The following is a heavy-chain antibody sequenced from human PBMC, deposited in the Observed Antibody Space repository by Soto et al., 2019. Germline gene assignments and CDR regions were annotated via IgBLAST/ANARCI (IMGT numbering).Heavy chain of an antibody. CDR3: ARDLGYSSSQL. CDR2: IIPILGIA. Sequence: QVQLVQSGAEVKKPGSSVKVSCKASGGTFSSYTISWVRQAPGQGLEWMGRIIPILGIANYAQKFQGRVTLTADKSTSTAYMELSSXRSEDXAVYYCARDLGYSSSQLWGQGTLVTVSS. J-gene: IGHJ4*02. CDR1: GGTFSSYT. V-gene: IGHV1-69*08. D-gene: IGHD6-13*01.